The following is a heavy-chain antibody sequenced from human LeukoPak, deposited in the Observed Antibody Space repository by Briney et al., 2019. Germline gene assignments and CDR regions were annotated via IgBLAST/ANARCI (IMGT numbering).Heavy chain of an antibody. Sequence: ASVKVSCKASGYTFTGYYMQWVRQAPGQGLEWMGRINPNSGGTNYAQKFQGRVTMTRDTFISTAYMELSRLRSDDTAVYYCARFDRDRYFDYWGQGTLVTVSS. D-gene: IGHD3-22*01. J-gene: IGHJ4*02. V-gene: IGHV1-2*06. CDR1: GYTFTGYY. CDR3: ARFDRDRYFDY. CDR2: INPNSGGT.